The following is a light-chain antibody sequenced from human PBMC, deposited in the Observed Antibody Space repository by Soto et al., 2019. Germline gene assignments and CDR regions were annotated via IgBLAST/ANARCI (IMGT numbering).Light chain of an antibody. J-gene: IGLJ1*01. V-gene: IGLV2-8*01. CDR1: SSDVGGYNY. CDR3: SAYAGSNYNGV. CDR2: EVS. Sequence: QSVLTQPPSASGSPGQSVTISCTGTSSDVGGYNYVSWYQQHPGKAPKLMIYEVSKRPSGVPDRFSGSKSGNTASLTVSGLQAEDEADYYCSAYAGSNYNGVFGTGTKLTVL.